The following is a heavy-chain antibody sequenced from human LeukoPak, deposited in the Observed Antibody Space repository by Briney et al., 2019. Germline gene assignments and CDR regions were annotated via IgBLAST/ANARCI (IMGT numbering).Heavy chain of an antibody. Sequence: SETLSLTCTVSGGSISSSSYYWGWIRQPPGKGLEWIGSIYHSGSTYYNPSLKSRVTISVDTSKNQFSLKLSSVTAADTAVYYCARDRYSYGYRYFDYWGQGTLVTVSS. CDR1: GGSISSSSYY. CDR2: IYHSGST. J-gene: IGHJ4*02. CDR3: ARDRYSYGYRYFDY. V-gene: IGHV4-39*07. D-gene: IGHD5-18*01.